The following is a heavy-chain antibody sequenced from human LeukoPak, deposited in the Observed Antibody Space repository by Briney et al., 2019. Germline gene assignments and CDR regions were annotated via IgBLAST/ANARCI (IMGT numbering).Heavy chain of an antibody. D-gene: IGHD3-22*01. Sequence: ASVKVSCKASGYTFTGYYMHWVRQAPGQGLEWMGWINPNSGGPNYAQKFQGRVTMTRDTSISTAYMELSRLRSDDTAVYYCARGSYYDSSGQLDYWGQGTLVTVSS. CDR3: ARGSYYDSSGQLDY. CDR2: INPNSGGP. CDR1: GYTFTGYY. V-gene: IGHV1-2*02. J-gene: IGHJ4*02.